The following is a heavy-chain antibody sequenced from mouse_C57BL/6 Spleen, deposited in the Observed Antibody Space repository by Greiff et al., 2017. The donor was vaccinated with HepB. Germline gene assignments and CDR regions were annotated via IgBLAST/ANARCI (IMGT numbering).Heavy chain of an antibody. D-gene: IGHD1-1*02. CDR3: ASCGNYRYFDV. J-gene: IGHJ1*03. CDR1: GYTFTSYW. Sequence: QVQLQQPGAELVKPGASVKLSCKASGYTFTSYWMHWVKQRPGQGLEWIGMIHPNSGSTNYNEKFKSKATLTVDKSSSTAYMQISSLTSEDSAVYYCASCGNYRYFDVWGTGTTVTVSS. CDR2: IHPNSGST. V-gene: IGHV1-64*01.